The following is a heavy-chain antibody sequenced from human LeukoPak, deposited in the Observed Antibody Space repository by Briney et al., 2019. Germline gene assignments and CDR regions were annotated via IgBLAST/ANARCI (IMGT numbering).Heavy chain of an antibody. J-gene: IGHJ4*02. CDR2: VNHSGST. CDR3: ARGAAYSYGYLTDY. Sequence: SETLSLTCAVYGGSFSGYYWSWIRQPPGKGLEWIGEVNHSGSTNYNPSLKSRVTISVDTSKNQFSLKLSSVTAADTAVYYCARGAAYSYGYLTDYWGQGTLVTVSS. V-gene: IGHV4-34*01. D-gene: IGHD5-18*01. CDR1: GGSFSGYY.